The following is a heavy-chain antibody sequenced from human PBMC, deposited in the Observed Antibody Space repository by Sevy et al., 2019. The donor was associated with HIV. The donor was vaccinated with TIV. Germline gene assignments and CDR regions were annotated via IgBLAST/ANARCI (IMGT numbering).Heavy chain of an antibody. Sequence: GGSLRLSCAASGFTFSSYGMYWVRQAPGKGLEWVAVISYDGSNKYYADSVKGRFTISRDNSKNTLYLQMNSLRAEDTAVYYCAKTGDSSGYYYFDYWGQGTLVTVSS. CDR1: GFTFSSYG. V-gene: IGHV3-30*18. CDR2: ISYDGSNK. CDR3: AKTGDSSGYYYFDY. D-gene: IGHD3-22*01. J-gene: IGHJ4*02.